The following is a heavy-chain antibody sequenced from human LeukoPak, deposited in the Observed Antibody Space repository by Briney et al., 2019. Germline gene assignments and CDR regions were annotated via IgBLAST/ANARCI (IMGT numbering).Heavy chain of an antibody. CDR2: ISYDGSNK. V-gene: IGHV3-30*18. CDR1: GFTFSSYG. Sequence: TGGSLRLSCAASGFTFSSYGMHWGRQAPGKGLEWVAVISYDGSNKYYADSVKGRFTISRDNSRNTLYLHMNSLRAEDTAVYYCAKIYGEVDGSIDYWGQGTLVTVSS. J-gene: IGHJ4*02. CDR3: AKIYGEVDGSIDY. D-gene: IGHD4-17*01.